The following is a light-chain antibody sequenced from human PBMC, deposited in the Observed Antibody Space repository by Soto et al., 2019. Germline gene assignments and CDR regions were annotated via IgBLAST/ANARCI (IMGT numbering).Light chain of an antibody. J-gene: IGLJ1*01. V-gene: IGLV2-11*01. CDR2: DVS. CDR3: CSYAGSYIFYV. Sequence: QSVLTQPRSVSGSPGQSVTISCTGTSSDVGGYNYVSWYQQHPGKAPKLMIYDVSKRPSGVPDRFSGSKSGNTASLTISGLLAEDEADYYCCSYAGSYIFYVFGTGTKVTVL. CDR1: SSDVGGYNY.